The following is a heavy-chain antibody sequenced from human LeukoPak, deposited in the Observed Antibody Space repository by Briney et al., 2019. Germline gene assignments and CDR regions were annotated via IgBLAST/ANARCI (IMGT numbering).Heavy chain of an antibody. CDR2: INSDGTST. Sequence: SGGSLRLSCAASGFTFGSYWMHWVRQAPGKGLVWVSRINSDGTSTNYADSVKGRFTISRDNAKNTLYLKMNNLRAEDTAVYYCAKDGVPSRWFGRNYFDYWGQGTLVTVSS. J-gene: IGHJ4*02. CDR3: AKDGVPSRWFGRNYFDY. V-gene: IGHV3-74*01. CDR1: GFTFGSYW. D-gene: IGHD3-10*01.